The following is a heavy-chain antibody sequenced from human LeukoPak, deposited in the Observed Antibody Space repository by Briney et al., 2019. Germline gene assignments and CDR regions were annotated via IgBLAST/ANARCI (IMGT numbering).Heavy chain of an antibody. J-gene: IGHJ4*02. CDR1: GYTFTGYY. CDR2: INPNSGGT. D-gene: IGHD3-22*01. Sequence: ASVKVSCKASGYTFTGYYMHWVRQAPGQGLEWMGWINPNSGGTNYAQKFQGRVTMTRDTSISTAYMELSRLRSDDTAVYYCARDALYDSSGYYYYPFYFDYWGQGTLVTVSS. V-gene: IGHV1-2*02. CDR3: ARDALYDSSGYYYYPFYFDY.